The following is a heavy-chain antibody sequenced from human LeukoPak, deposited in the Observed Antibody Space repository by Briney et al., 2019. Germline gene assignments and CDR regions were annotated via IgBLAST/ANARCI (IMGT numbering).Heavy chain of an antibody. Sequence: GGSLRLSCEASGFTFSNYAMSWVRQAPGRGLEWVSVIPGSAGTTYYADSVKGRFTISRDNSKNTLYLQMSSLRVEDTAVYYCAKDRWTTVVSDLDYWGQGTLVTVSS. CDR2: IPGSAGTT. V-gene: IGHV3-23*01. CDR3: AKDRWTTVVSDLDY. D-gene: IGHD4-23*01. CDR1: GFTFSNYA. J-gene: IGHJ4*02.